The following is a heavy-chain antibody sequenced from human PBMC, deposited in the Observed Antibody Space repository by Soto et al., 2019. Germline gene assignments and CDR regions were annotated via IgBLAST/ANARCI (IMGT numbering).Heavy chain of an antibody. CDR2: ISAYNGNT. V-gene: IGHV1-18*01. Sequence: GASVKVSCKASGYTFISHVIIWVRQAPGQGLEWMGWISAYNGNTIYAQKLQGRVTMTTDTSTSTAYVDLRSLRSDDTAVYDCARGSEAWFGGVYGYWGQGTLVTVSS. CDR1: GYTFISHV. CDR3: ARGSEAWFGGVYGY. J-gene: IGHJ4*02. D-gene: IGHD3-10*01.